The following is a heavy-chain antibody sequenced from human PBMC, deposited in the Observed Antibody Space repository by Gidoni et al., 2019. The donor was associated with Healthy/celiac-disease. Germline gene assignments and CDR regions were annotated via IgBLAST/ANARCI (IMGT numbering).Heavy chain of an antibody. V-gene: IGHV3-23*01. J-gene: IGHJ4*02. Sequence: EVQLLESGGGLVQPGGSLRHSCAASGFTFRIYAMSWVRQAPGKGLAWVSAISGSGGSTYYADSVKGRFTISRDNSKNTLYLQMNSLRAEDTAVYYCAKVPALVVVAADYFDYWGQGTLVTVSS. CDR2: ISGSGGST. CDR1: GFTFRIYA. CDR3: AKVPALVVVAADYFDY. D-gene: IGHD2-15*01.